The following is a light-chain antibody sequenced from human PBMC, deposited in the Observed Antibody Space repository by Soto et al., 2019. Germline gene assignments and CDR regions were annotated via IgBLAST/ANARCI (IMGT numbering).Light chain of an antibody. CDR1: QSVSSSS. V-gene: IGKV3-20*01. CDR3: QQYGGSPRT. J-gene: IGKJ1*01. Sequence: IVLMQSPAALSLSPGERATVSCRASQSVSSSSLAWYQQRRGQAPRLLIHDASSRATGIPDRFSGSGSGTDFPLTISRLEPEDFAVYYCQQYGGSPRTFGQGTKVDIK. CDR2: DAS.